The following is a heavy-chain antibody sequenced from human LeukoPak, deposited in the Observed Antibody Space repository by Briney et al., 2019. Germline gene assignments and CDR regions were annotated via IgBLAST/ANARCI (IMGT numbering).Heavy chain of an antibody. Sequence: SETLSLTCTVSGGSIGSGDYYWIWIRQPPGKGLEWIGYIYYRGTTYYNPSLKSRVTLSVDTSKNQFSLKLSSVTAADTAVYYCARDIYYYFYMDVWGKGTTVTVSS. V-gene: IGHV4-30-4*08. CDR2: IYYRGTT. J-gene: IGHJ6*03. CDR3: ARDIYYYFYMDV. CDR1: GGSIGSGDYY.